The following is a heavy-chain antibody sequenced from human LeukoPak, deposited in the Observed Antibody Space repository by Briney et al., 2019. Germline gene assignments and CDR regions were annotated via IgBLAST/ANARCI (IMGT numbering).Heavy chain of an antibody. CDR2: ISGSAGST. V-gene: IGHV3-23*01. Sequence: SGGSLRLSCAASGFTFSTYAMIWVRQAPGKGLEWVSGISGSAGSTYYADSVKGRFTISRDNSKNTLYLQMNSLRAEDTVVYYCAKDRRQWPTDFDYWGQGALVTVSS. D-gene: IGHD6-19*01. J-gene: IGHJ4*02. CDR3: AKDRRQWPTDFDY. CDR1: GFTFSTYA.